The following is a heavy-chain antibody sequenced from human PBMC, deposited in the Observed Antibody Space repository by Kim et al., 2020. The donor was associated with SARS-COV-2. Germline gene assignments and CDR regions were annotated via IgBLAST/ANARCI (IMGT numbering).Heavy chain of an antibody. CDR3: AKDLGRTPASYYFDY. D-gene: IGHD7-27*01. Sequence: GGSLRLSCAASGFTFSSYAMSWVRQAPGKGLEWVSAISGSGGSTYYADSVKGRFTISRDNSKNTLYLQMNSLRAEDTVVYYCAKDLGRTPASYYFDYWGQGTLVTVSS. CDR1: GFTFSSYA. CDR2: ISGSGGST. V-gene: IGHV3-23*01. J-gene: IGHJ4*02.